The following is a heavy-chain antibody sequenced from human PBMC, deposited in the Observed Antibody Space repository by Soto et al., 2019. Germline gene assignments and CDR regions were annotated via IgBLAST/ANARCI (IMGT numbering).Heavy chain of an antibody. D-gene: IGHD3-10*01. J-gene: IGHJ3*02. Sequence: GGSLRLSCAASGFTFSSYSMNWVRQAPGKGLEWVSYISSSSSTIYYADSVKGRFTISRDNAKNSLYLQMNSLRDEDTAVYYCARRVWDGGLLWFWESTEDIGYGDAFDIWGQGTMVTVSS. CDR3: ARRVWDGGLLWFWESTEDIGYGDAFDI. V-gene: IGHV3-48*02. CDR1: GFTFSSYS. CDR2: ISSSSSTI.